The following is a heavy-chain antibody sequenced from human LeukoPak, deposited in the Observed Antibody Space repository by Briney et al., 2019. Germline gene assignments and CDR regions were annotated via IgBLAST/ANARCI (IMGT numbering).Heavy chain of an antibody. V-gene: IGHV1-8*01. Sequence: ASVKVSCKASGYTFTSYDINWVRQTTGQGLEWMGWMNPNSGNTGYAQKFQGRVTMTRNTSISTAYMELSSLRSEDTAVYYCARVSSPPLGSGSYYDFDYWGQGTLVTVSS. D-gene: IGHD3-10*01. CDR3: ARVSSPPLGSGSYYDFDY. CDR2: MNPNSGNT. J-gene: IGHJ4*02. CDR1: GYTFTSYD.